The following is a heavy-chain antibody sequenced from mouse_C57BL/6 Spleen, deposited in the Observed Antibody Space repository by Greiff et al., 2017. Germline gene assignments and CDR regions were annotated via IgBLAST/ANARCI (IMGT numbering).Heavy chain of an antibody. CDR3: ARPDGYFAWFAY. V-gene: IGHV5-9*01. CDR1: GFTFSSYT. D-gene: IGHD2-3*01. Sequence: EVQRVESGGGLVKPGGSLKLSCAASGFTFSSYTMSWVRQTPEKRLEWVATISGGGGNTYYPDSVKGRFTISRDNAKNTLYLQMSSLRSEDTALYYCARPDGYFAWFAYWGQGTLVTVSA. CDR2: ISGGGGNT. J-gene: IGHJ3*01.